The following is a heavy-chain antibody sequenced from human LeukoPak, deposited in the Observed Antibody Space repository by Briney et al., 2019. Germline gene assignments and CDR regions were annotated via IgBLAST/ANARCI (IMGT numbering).Heavy chain of an antibody. D-gene: IGHD4-23*01. CDR2: IYPGDSET. CDR3: ARPDDYGGKPAAFDI. CDR1: GYRFANYW. V-gene: IGHV5-51*01. J-gene: IGHJ3*02. Sequence: GESLKISCKGSGYRFANYWIGWVRQMPGKGLEWMGIIYPGDSETRYSPSFQGQVTISADKSISTAYLHWSSLKASDTAIYYCARPDDYGGKPAAFDIWGQGTLVTVSS.